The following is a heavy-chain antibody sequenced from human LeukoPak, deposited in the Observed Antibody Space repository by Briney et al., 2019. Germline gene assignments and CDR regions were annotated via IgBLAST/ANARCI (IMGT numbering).Heavy chain of an antibody. V-gene: IGHV3-21*01. CDR3: ARVGGIVVVPAAPSDY. CDR1: RFTFSSYS. D-gene: IGHD2-2*01. J-gene: IGHJ4*02. Sequence: GGSLRLSCAASRFTFSSYSMNWVRQAPGKGLEWVSSISSSSSYIYYADSVKGRFTISRDNAKNSLYLQMNSLRAEDTAVYYCARVGGIVVVPAAPSDYWGQGTLVTVSS. CDR2: ISSSSSYI.